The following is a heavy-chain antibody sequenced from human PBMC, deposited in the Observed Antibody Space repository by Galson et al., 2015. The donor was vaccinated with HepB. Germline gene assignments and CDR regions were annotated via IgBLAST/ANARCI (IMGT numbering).Heavy chain of an antibody. CDR2: VSGYDGSA. D-gene: IGHD1-7*01. V-gene: IGHV1-18*01. Sequence: SVKVSCKASGYEFNKYGLSWVRQAPGQGLEWMGWVSGYDGSANYAPKFQGRVTMTTEKSTATAFMEMRGLRSDDTAVYYCARDSRLELHLNNYYSYGMDVWGQGSAVTVSS. CDR1: GYEFNKYG. CDR3: ARDSRLELHLNNYYSYGMDV. J-gene: IGHJ6*02.